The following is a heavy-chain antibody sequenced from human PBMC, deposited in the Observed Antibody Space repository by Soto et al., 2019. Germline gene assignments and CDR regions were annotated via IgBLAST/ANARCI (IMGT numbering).Heavy chain of an antibody. D-gene: IGHD2-2*01. J-gene: IGHJ6*02. Sequence: GGSLSLSCAASGFTFSSYGMHWVRQAPGKGLEWVAVISYDGSNKYYADSVKGRFTISRDNSKNTLYLQMNSLRAEDTAVYYCAKGVRGFCSSTSCYFSYYGMDVWGQGTTVTVSS. CDR1: GFTFSSYG. CDR3: AKGVRGFCSSTSCYFSYYGMDV. CDR2: ISYDGSNK. V-gene: IGHV3-30*18.